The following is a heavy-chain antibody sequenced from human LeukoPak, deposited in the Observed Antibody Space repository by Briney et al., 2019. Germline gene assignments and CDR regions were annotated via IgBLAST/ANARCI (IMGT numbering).Heavy chain of an antibody. J-gene: IGHJ1*01. V-gene: IGHV3-48*03. CDR3: GPRPFQH. Sequence: PGGSLRLSCAASGFTVSSYEMNWVRQAPGKGLEWVSYISSGGSTIYYADSVKGRFTISRDNAKNSLYLQMNSLRDEDTAVYYRGPRPFQHWGQGTLVTVSS. CDR1: GFTVSSYE. CDR2: ISSGGSTI.